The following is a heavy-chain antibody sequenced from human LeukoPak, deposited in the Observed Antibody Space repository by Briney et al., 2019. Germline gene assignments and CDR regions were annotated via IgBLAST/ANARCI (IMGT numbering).Heavy chain of an antibody. Sequence: HPGGSLRLSCVASGFTFSSYEMNWVRQAPGKGLEWVSYINSGGDTIFYADSVKGRFTISRDNAKNSLYLQMNSLRAEDTAVYYCASFHYDILTGYYGDPWGQGTLVTVSS. CDR2: INSGGDTI. CDR1: GFTFSSYE. D-gene: IGHD3-9*01. CDR3: ASFHYDILTGYYGDP. J-gene: IGHJ5*02. V-gene: IGHV3-48*03.